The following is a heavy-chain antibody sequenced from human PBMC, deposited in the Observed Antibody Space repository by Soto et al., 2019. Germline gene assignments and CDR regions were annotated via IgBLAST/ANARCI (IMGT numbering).Heavy chain of an antibody. D-gene: IGHD3-10*01. J-gene: IGHJ5*02. CDR1: GGSISSYY. CDR2: IYYSGST. Sequence: PSETLSLTCTVSGGSISSYYWSWIRQPPGKGLEWIGYIYYSGSTNYNPSLKSRVTISVDTSKNQFSLKLSSVTAADTAVYYCARDMVRGVNLGFDPWGQGTLVTVSS. V-gene: IGHV4-59*12. CDR3: ARDMVRGVNLGFDP.